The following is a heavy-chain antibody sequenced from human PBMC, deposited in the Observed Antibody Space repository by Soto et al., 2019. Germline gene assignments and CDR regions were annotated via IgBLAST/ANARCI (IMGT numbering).Heavy chain of an antibody. CDR2: IGSKGETYAT. CDR1: GFTFGASN. J-gene: IGHJ4*02. CDR3: FRDDFDGFLN. Sequence: GGSLRLSCAASGFTFGASNLQWVRQASGKGLEWLGRIGSKGETYATTYAASVKGRFTISRDDSKKTAYLQMNNLKSEDTAVYYGFRDDFDGFLNGGGGTLVTVSS. D-gene: IGHD3-9*01. V-gene: IGHV3-73*01.